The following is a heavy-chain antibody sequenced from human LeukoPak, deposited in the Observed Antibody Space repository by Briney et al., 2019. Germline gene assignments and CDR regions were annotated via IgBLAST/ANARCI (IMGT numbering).Heavy chain of an antibody. CDR1: GDTVSSNSDA. D-gene: IGHD6-6*01. J-gene: IGHJ4*02. V-gene: IGHV6-1*01. CDR2: TYYRSNWHN. CDR3: ARDSWVAARLFDY. Sequence: SQTLSLTCTISGDTVSSNSDAWHWISQSPSRGLEWLVRTYYRSNWHNDYAVSVKSRITINPDTSKNQFSLQMNSVTPEDTAVYYCARDSWVAARLFDYWGQGTLVTVSS.